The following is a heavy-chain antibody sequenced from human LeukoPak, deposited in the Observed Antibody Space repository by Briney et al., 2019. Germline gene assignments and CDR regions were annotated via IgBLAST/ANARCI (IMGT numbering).Heavy chain of an antibody. V-gene: IGHV4-59*01. J-gene: IGHJ5*02. CDR2: IYYSGGT. CDR3: ARRDSFNWFDP. Sequence: SETLSLTCTVSGGSISSYYWSWIRQPPGKGLEWIGYIYYSGGTNYNPSLKSRVTISVDTSKNQFSLKLSSVTAADTAVYYCARRDSFNWFDPWGQGTLVTVSS. D-gene: IGHD2-21*02. CDR1: GGSISSYY.